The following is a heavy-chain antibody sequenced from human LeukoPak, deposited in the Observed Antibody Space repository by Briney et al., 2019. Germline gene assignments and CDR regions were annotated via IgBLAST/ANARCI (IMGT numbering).Heavy chain of an antibody. Sequence: KPSETLSLTCTVSGGSVSSGSYYWSWIRQPPGKGLEWIGYIYYSGSTNYNPSLKSRVTISVDTSKNQFSLKLSSVTAADTAVYYCARTKDSSGWYGYFDYWGQGTLVTVSS. CDR3: ARTKDSSGWYGYFDY. D-gene: IGHD6-19*01. CDR2: IYYSGST. CDR1: GGSVSSGSYY. V-gene: IGHV4-61*01. J-gene: IGHJ4*02.